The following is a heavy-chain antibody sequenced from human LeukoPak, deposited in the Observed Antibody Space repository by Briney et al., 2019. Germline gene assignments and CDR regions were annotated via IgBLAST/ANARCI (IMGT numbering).Heavy chain of an antibody. D-gene: IGHD3-10*01. Sequence: PSETLSLTCTVSGASVNSNIYYWSWIRQPPGKGLQWIGYIYYSGSTNYHPSLESRVTISISTSKNQFSLKLTSVTAADPAVYYCARVPYGSPNPGIWGQGTKVTVSS. CDR3: ARVPYGSPNPGI. CDR2: IYYSGST. V-gene: IGHV4-61*01. CDR1: GASVNSNIYY. J-gene: IGHJ3*02.